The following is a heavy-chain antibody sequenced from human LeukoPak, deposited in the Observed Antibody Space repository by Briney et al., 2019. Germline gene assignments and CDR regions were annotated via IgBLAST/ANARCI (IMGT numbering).Heavy chain of an antibody. CDR2: ISSGSSYI. Sequence: GGSLRLSCAASGLTFSTYTMNWVRQAPGKGLEWVSSISSGSSYIYYADSMKGRFAVSRDNAKNSLYLQMNSLKAEDTAVYFCASHYDIDYWGQGTLVTVSS. CDR3: ASHYDIDY. J-gene: IGHJ4*02. D-gene: IGHD3-9*01. CDR1: GLTFSTYT. V-gene: IGHV3-21*06.